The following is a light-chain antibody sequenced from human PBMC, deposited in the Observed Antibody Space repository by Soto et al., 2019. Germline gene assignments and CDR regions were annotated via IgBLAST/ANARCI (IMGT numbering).Light chain of an antibody. J-gene: IGKJ1*01. Sequence: EIVLTQSPGTLSLSPGERATLSCRASQSVSSNYLAWYQQKPGQAPRLLIYAASSRITGIPDRFSGSGSGTDFTLPISRLEPEDFAGYHCQQYGSSPRTFGQGNQVEIK. CDR1: QSVSSNY. CDR3: QQYGSSPRT. CDR2: AAS. V-gene: IGKV3-20*01.